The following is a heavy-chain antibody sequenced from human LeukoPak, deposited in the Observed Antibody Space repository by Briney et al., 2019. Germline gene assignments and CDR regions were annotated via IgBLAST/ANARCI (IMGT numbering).Heavy chain of an antibody. J-gene: IGHJ3*02. CDR1: GYTFTNYY. D-gene: IGHD4/OR15-4a*01. V-gene: IGHV1-46*01. Sequence: GASVKVSSKASGYTFTNYYIYWVRQAPGQGLEWMGIINPSGGSTDYAQKFQGRVTMTRDTSTTTVYMELSSLRSEDTAVYYCARATWYGGNPSGAFDIWGQGTMVTVSS. CDR2: INPSGGST. CDR3: ARATWYGGNPSGAFDI.